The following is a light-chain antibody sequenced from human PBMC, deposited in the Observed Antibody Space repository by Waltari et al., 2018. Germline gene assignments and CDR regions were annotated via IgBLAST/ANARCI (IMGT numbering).Light chain of an antibody. CDR1: QSVSSSY. Sequence: EIVLTQSPGTLSLSPGERATLSCRASQSVSSSYLAWYQQKPGQAPRLLIYGASNRATGIPDRFRVIVSGTDFPVTISRLEPEDFAVYYCQQYGSSPLTFGGGTKVEIK. CDR2: GAS. CDR3: QQYGSSPLT. V-gene: IGKV3-20*01. J-gene: IGKJ4*01.